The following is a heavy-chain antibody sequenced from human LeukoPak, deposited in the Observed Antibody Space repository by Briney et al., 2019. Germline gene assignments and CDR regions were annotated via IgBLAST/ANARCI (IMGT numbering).Heavy chain of an antibody. D-gene: IGHD3-22*01. CDR3: AIYDNRGDFDY. J-gene: IGHJ4*02. Sequence: GGSLRLSCAASGFIFSDYGMHWVRQAPAQGLEWVAFIRNDDSDRDYGDSVKGRFIISRDNSKNTLFLQMNSLRPEDTGVYYCAIYDNRGDFDYWGQGTQVTVSA. CDR2: IRNDDSDR. CDR1: GFIFSDYG. V-gene: IGHV3-30*02.